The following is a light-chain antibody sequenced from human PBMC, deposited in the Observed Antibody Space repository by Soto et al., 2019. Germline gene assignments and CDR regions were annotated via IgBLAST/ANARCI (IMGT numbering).Light chain of an antibody. Sequence: QSALTQPASVSGSPGQSITISCTGTSSDIGGYNYVSWYQQHPGKAPKLMIYEVSNRPSGVSNRFSASKSGNTASLTISGLQAEDKADYYCSSYTSSNTRVVFGGGTKLTVL. CDR3: SSYTSSNTRVV. V-gene: IGLV2-14*01. CDR1: SSDIGGYNY. J-gene: IGLJ2*01. CDR2: EVS.